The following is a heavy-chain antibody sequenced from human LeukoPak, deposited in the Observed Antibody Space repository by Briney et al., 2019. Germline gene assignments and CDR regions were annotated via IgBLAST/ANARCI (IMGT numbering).Heavy chain of an antibody. V-gene: IGHV3-53*01. CDR3: ASRHCSGGDCYFAGTDPFDH. CDR2: IYKDGKI. J-gene: IGHJ4*02. Sequence: GGSLRLSCAASGFTVSSTYMSWVRQAPGKGLEWVSVIYKDGKIYYIDSVKGRFTISRDTSKNTLYLQMNSLRVEDTAVYYCASRHCSGGDCYFAGTDPFDHWGQGTLVTVSS. D-gene: IGHD2-21*01. CDR1: GFTVSSTY.